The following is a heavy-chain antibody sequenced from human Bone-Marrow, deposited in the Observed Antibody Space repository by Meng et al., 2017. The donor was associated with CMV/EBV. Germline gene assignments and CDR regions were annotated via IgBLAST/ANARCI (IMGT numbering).Heavy chain of an antibody. D-gene: IGHD6-6*01. Sequence: GESLKISCAASGFTSSDHYMDWVRQSPGKGLEWVGRIRNKANSYTTAYAASVKGRVTISRDDSKNSLYLQINSLKTEDTAVYYCVRGSTSLRDFAYWGQGPLVTVSS. CDR3: VRGSTSLRDFAY. V-gene: IGHV3-72*01. CDR1: GFTSSDHY. CDR2: IRNKANSYTT. J-gene: IGHJ4*02.